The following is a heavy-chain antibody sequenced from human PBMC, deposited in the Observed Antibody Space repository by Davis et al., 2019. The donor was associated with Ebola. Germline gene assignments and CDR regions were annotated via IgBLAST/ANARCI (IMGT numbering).Heavy chain of an antibody. V-gene: IGHV3-7*01. Sequence: PGGSLRLSCAASGFTFSSYWMSWVRQAPGKGLEWVANIKQDGSEKYYVDSVKGRFTISRDNAKNSLYLQMNSLRAEDTAVYYCARGGADYGDYFDYWGQGTLVTVSS. J-gene: IGHJ4*02. CDR3: ARGGADYGDYFDY. D-gene: IGHD4-17*01. CDR1: GFTFSSYW. CDR2: IKQDGSEK.